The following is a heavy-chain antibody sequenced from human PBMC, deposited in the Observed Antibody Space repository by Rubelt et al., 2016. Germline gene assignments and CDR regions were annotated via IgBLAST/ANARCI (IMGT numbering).Heavy chain of an antibody. D-gene: IGHD3-3*01. Sequence: QVQLQASGPGLVKPSETLSLTCTVSGGAISTYYWYWIRQPAGKGLEWIGRIYTSGSTNYNPSLKSRVTMSVDTSKNQFSLRTSSGAAAATARDYSARGSRGYDFWGSWGQGTLVTVSS. CDR1: GGAISTYY. CDR3: ARGSRGYDFWGS. CDR2: IYTSGST. V-gene: IGHV4-4*07. J-gene: IGHJ4*02.